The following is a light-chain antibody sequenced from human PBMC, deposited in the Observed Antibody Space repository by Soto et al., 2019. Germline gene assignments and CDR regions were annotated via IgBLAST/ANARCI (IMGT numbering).Light chain of an antibody. J-gene: IGLJ1*01. CDR1: NANIGNNK. V-gene: IGLV1-44*01. CDR3: ATWDDSLHGYV. Sequence: QSVLTQPPSASTTPGQKVTISCSGSNANIGNNKVNWYQQLPGTAPKLLIYSSNQRPSGVPDRFSGSKAGSSASLAISGLQSEDEANYYCATWDDSLHGYVFGAGTKLTVL. CDR2: SSN.